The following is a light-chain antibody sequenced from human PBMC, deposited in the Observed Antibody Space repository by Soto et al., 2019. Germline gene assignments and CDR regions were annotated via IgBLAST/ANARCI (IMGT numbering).Light chain of an antibody. CDR2: GAS. V-gene: IGKV3-15*01. J-gene: IGKJ1*01. CDR3: QHYNDWRWT. Sequence: IVMTQSPATLSVSPGEGATLSCRASQSISSKLAWYQQKRGQAPRLLIYGASTRATGVPARLSGSGSGTEFTLTISSLQSEDLAVYYCQHYNDWRWTFGQGTKVEIK. CDR1: QSISSK.